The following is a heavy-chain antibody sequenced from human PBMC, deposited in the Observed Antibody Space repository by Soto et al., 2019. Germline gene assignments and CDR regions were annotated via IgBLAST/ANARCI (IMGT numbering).Heavy chain of an antibody. Sequence: SETLSLTCAVYGGSFSGYYWSWIRQPPGKGLEWIGENNHSGSTNYNPSLKSRITISVDTSKNQFSLKLSSVTAADKAVYYCARGDYDQRSIDYWGQGTLVTVSS. CDR2: NNHSGST. V-gene: IGHV4-34*01. D-gene: IGHD4-17*01. CDR1: GGSFSGYY. CDR3: ARGDYDQRSIDY. J-gene: IGHJ4*02.